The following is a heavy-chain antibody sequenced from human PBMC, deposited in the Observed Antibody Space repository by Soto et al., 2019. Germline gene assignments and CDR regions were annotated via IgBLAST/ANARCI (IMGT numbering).Heavy chain of an antibody. D-gene: IGHD5-18*01. Sequence: PSETLSLTCTVSGDSISRHYWSWIRQPPGKGLEWFGYIYDSDTTNSRPSLKSRVTISADMSKSQFYLKLSSVSATDTAVYYCAREGGYSYGYFDCWGQGTPGHRLL. CDR2: IYDSDTT. CDR3: AREGGYSYGYFDC. V-gene: IGHV4-59*11. CDR1: GDSISRHY. J-gene: IGHJ4*02.